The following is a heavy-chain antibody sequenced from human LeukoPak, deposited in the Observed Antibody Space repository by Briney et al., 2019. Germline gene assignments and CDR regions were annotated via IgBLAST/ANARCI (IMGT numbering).Heavy chain of an antibody. CDR2: ISGSGGST. CDR1: GFTLSSYA. D-gene: IGHD2-2*01. V-gene: IGHV3-23*01. Sequence: GGSLRLSCAASGFTLSSYAMSWVRQAPGKGVEWVSAISGSGGSTYYADSVKGRFTISRDNSKNTLYLQMNSLRAEDTAVYYCAKDRSVVDIVVVPAAFNWFDPWGQGTLVTVSS. J-gene: IGHJ5*02. CDR3: AKDRSVVDIVVVPAAFNWFDP.